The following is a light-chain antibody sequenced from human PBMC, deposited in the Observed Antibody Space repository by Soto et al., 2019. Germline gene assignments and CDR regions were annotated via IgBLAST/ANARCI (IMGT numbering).Light chain of an antibody. J-gene: IGKJ1*01. CDR3: QQRSGWPRT. CDR2: DAS. Sequence: EIVFTQSPATLSLSPGERATLSCRTSQSVSNYLAWYQQKPGQAPRLLMYDASNRDTGIPARFSGSGSGTDFTLTISSLEPEDFALYYCQQRSGWPRTFGQGTQVDIK. CDR1: QSVSNY. V-gene: IGKV3-11*01.